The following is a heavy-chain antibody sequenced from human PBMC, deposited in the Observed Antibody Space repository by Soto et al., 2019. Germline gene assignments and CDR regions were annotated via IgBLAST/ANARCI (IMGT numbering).Heavy chain of an antibody. V-gene: IGHV3-30*18. CDR1: GFTFSSYG. CDR2: ISYDGSNK. J-gene: IGHJ3*02. D-gene: IGHD3-10*01. CDR3: AKNEYHYYGSGSYASYAFDI. Sequence: PGGSLRLSCAASGFTFSSYGMHWVRQAPGKGLEWVAVISYDGSNKYYADSVKGRFTISRDNSKNTLYLQMNSLRAEDTAVYYCAKNEYHYYGSGSYASYAFDIWGQGTMVTVSS.